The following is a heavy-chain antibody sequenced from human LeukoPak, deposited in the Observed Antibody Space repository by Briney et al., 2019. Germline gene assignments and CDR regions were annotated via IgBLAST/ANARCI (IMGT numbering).Heavy chain of an antibody. CDR3: VRDRSARYFDF. CDR1: GFTFRNHG. CDR2: IWYDGSNQ. D-gene: IGHD3-3*01. V-gene: IGHV3-33*01. Sequence: PGGSLRLSCAASGFTFRNHGMYWVRQAPGKGLEWVAIIWYDGSNQYYGDSVKGRFTISRDNSKNTLYLQMNSLRAEDTALYYCVRDRSARYFDFWGRGTLVTVSP. J-gene: IGHJ2*01.